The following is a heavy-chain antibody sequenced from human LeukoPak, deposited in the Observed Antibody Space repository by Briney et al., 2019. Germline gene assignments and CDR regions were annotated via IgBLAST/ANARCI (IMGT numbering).Heavy chain of an antibody. J-gene: IGHJ6*03. CDR3: AKDDSPFSDYMDV. Sequence: GGSLRLSCAASGFTFTNYWMSWVRQAPGRGLEWVSSISGGSTYYADSRKGRFTISRDNSKNTLHLQMNSLRAEDTAVYYCAKDDSPFSDYMDVWGKGTTVTISS. CDR1: GFTFTNYW. V-gene: IGHV3-38-3*01. CDR2: ISGGST. D-gene: IGHD3-10*01.